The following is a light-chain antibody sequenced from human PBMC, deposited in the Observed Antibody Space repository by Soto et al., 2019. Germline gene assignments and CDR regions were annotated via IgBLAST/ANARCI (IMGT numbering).Light chain of an antibody. CDR2: GAS. CDR3: QQNGTPRYT. CDR1: QSVSSSY. Sequence: EIVLTQSPGTLSLSPGELATLSCRASQSVSSSYLAWYQQKPRQAPRILIYGASNRAAGTPDRFSGSGSGTGFTLTISRLEHEEFAVYYCQQNGTPRYTLGQGTKLEIK. J-gene: IGKJ2*01. V-gene: IGKV3-20*01.